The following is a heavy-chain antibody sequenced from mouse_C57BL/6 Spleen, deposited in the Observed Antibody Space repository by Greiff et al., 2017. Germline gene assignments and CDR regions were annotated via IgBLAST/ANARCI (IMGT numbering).Heavy chain of an antibody. CDR3: ARYLGYAMDY. CDR2: IDPSDSYT. Sequence: QVQLQQPGAELVKPGASVKLSCKASGYTFTSYWMQWVKQRPGQGLEWIGEIDPSDSYTNYNQKFKGKATLTVDTSSSTAYMQLSSLTSEDSAVYYCARYLGYAMDYWGQGTTVTVSS. J-gene: IGHJ4*01. CDR1: GYTFTSYW. V-gene: IGHV1-50*01.